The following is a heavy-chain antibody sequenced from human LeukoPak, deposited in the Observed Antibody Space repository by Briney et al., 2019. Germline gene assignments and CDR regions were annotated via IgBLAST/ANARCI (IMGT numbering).Heavy chain of an antibody. V-gene: IGHV3-30-3*01. CDR2: ISYDGSNK. D-gene: IGHD3-10*01. CDR3: TRVDTMVRGVPDLLYCYYYGMDV. Sequence: GGSLRLSCAASGFTFSSYAMHWVRQAPGKGLEWVAVISYDGSNKYYADSVKGRFTISRDNSKNTLYLQMNSLRAEDTAVYYCTRVDTMVRGVPDLLYCYYYGMDVWGQGTTVTVSS. CDR1: GFTFSSYA. J-gene: IGHJ6*02.